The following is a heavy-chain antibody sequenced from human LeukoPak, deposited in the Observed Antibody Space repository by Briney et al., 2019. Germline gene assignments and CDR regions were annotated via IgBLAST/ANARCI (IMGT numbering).Heavy chain of an antibody. Sequence: EASVKVSFKASGGSFSSYAISWVRQAPGPGLEWMGGIIPIFGTANYAQKFQGRVTITTDESTSTAYMELSSLRSEDTAVYDCATGGGWEPSSGVVTHIDVWGKGTTVTVSS. V-gene: IGHV1-69*05. D-gene: IGHD3-3*01. CDR2: IIPIFGTA. J-gene: IGHJ6*03. CDR1: GGSFSSYA. CDR3: ATGGGWEPSSGVVTHIDV.